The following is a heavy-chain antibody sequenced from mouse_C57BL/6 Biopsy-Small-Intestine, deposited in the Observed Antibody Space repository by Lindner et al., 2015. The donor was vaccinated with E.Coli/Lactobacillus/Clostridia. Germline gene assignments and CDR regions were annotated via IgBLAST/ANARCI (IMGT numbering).Heavy chain of an antibody. D-gene: IGHD2-3*01. Sequence: VQLQESGGGLVKPGGSLKLSCAASGFTFSDYGMHWVRQAPDKGLEWVAYISSGSSTIYYVDTVKGRFTISRDNAKNTLFLQMTSLRSEDTAMYYCARRERDGYYFDYWGQGTTLTVSS. J-gene: IGHJ2*01. V-gene: IGHV5-17*01. CDR3: ARRERDGYYFDY. CDR2: ISSGSSTI. CDR1: GFTFSDYG.